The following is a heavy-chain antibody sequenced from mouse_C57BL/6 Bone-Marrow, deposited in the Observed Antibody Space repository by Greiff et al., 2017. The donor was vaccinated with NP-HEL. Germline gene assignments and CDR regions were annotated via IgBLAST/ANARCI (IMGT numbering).Heavy chain of an antibody. D-gene: IGHD2-4*01. Sequence: EVKVVESGGGLVKPGGSLKLSCAASGFTFSSYTMSWVRQTPEKRLEWVATISGGGGNTYYPDSVKGRFTTSRDNAKNTLYLQMSSLRSEDTALYYCARHEGDYPFAYWGQGTLVTVSA. CDR1: GFTFSSYT. CDR2: ISGGGGNT. V-gene: IGHV5-9*01. J-gene: IGHJ3*01. CDR3: ARHEGDYPFAY.